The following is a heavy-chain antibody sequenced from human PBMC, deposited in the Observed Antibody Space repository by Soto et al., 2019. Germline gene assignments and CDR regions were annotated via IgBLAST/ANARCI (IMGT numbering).Heavy chain of an antibody. CDR3: ARYSGWLEVADSDYS. D-gene: IGHD5-12*01. CDR1: GFTFSYYG. CDR2: IGRRGDAT. J-gene: IGHJ5*01. Sequence: EVQLLESGGGLVQPGGSLRLSCEASGFTFSYYGMTWVRQAPGRGLEWVSSIGRRGDATCDADSVRGRFTISRDNSKNTVTLQMQRLRGEDTARYYCARYSGWLEVADSDYSWGHGTQVTVSS. V-gene: IGHV3-23*01.